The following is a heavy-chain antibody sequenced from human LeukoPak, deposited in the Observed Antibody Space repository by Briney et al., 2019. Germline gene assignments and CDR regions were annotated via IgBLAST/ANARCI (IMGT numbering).Heavy chain of an antibody. Sequence: GGSLRLSCAASGFTFSSYGMHWVRQAPGKGLEWVAVISHDGSDNHYADSVKGRFTISRDNSRNTVYLQMSSRRPEDTAVYFCAKELYFGSGSYPDYWGQGTLVRVSS. CDR3: AKELYFGSGSYPDY. V-gene: IGHV3-30*18. D-gene: IGHD3-10*01. J-gene: IGHJ4*02. CDR2: ISHDGSDN. CDR1: GFTFSSYG.